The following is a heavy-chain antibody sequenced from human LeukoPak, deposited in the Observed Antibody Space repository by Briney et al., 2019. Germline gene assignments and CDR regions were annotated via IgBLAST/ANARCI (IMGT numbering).Heavy chain of an antibody. CDR2: ISTSSSYI. V-gene: IGHV3-21*01. CDR3: ARELSGIGRYYFYYYMDV. CDR1: GFTFSSYS. J-gene: IGHJ6*03. Sequence: GGSLRLSCAASGFTFSSYSMNWVRQAPGKGLEWVSSISTSSSYIYYADSVKGRFTISRDNSKNSLYLQMNSLRAEDTAVYYCARELSGIGRYYFYYYMDVWGKGTTVTVSS. D-gene: IGHD6-19*01.